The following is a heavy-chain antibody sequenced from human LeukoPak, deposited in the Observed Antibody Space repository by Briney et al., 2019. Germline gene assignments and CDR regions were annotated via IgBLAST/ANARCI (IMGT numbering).Heavy chain of an antibody. Sequence: PSETLSLTCTVSGGSVSSGSYYWSWIRQPPGKGLEWIGYIYYSGSTNYNPSLKSQVTISVDTSKNQFSLKLSSVTAADTAVYYCARAKAVADYFDYWGQGTLVTVSS. CDR3: ARAKAVADYFDY. CDR1: GGSVSSGSYY. J-gene: IGHJ4*02. CDR2: IYYSGST. V-gene: IGHV4-61*01. D-gene: IGHD6-19*01.